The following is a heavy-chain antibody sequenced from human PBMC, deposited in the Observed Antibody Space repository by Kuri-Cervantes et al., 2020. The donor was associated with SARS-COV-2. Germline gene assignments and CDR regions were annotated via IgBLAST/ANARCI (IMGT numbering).Heavy chain of an antibody. J-gene: IGHJ4*02. CDR2: IYYSGST. CDR3: ARKYQLLGGDFDY. CDR1: GGSISSGGYY. V-gene: IGHV4-30-4*08. D-gene: IGHD2-2*01. Sequence: TLSLTCTVSGGSISSGGYYWSWIRQHPGKGLEWIGYIYYSGSTYYNPSLKSRVTISVDTSKNQFSLKLSSVTAADTAVYYCARKYQLLGGDFDYWGQGTLVTVSS.